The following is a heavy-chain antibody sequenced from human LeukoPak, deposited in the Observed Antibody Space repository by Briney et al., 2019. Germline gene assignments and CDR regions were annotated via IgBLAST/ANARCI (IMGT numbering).Heavy chain of an antibody. V-gene: IGHV3-30*02. D-gene: IGHD3-22*01. CDR3: AKEEVISGNHGVYFDY. J-gene: IGHJ4*02. CDR2: IRYDGNSN. CDR1: GFTFRSYG. Sequence: PGGSLRLSCAASGFTFRSYGMHWVRQAPGKGLEWVAFIRYDGNSNYYADSVKGRFTISRDNSRSTLYLQMNSLRAEDTAVYYCAKEEVISGNHGVYFDYWGQGTLVIVSS.